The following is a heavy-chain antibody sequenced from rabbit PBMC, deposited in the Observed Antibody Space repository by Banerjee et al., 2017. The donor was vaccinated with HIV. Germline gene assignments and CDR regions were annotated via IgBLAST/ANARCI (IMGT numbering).Heavy chain of an antibody. D-gene: IGHD1-1*01. CDR1: GFDFSSSYY. Sequence: QSLEESGGGLVQPEGSLTLTCKASGFDFSSSYYMYWVRQAPGKGLEWIGCIYTGDGSTYYASWAKGRFTISKTSSTTVTLQMTSLTAADTATYFCARGDRSGPYYTPKLWGQGTLVTVS. J-gene: IGHJ3*01. V-gene: IGHV1S40*01. CDR3: ARGDRSGPYYTPKL. CDR2: IYTGDGST.